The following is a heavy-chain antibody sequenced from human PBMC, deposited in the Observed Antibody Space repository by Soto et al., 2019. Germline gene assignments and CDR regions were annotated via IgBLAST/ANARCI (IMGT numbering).Heavy chain of an antibody. Sequence: ASVKVSCKASGYTFTHYYIHWVRQAPGQGLEWMGIINPNGGSTTYAQKFRAGFTMTRDTSTSTVYMELSSLRSEDSAVYYCATSANSAMASDYWGQGTLVTVSS. CDR2: INPNGGST. CDR3: ATSANSAMASDY. J-gene: IGHJ4*02. D-gene: IGHD5-18*01. CDR1: GYTFTHYY. V-gene: IGHV1-46*01.